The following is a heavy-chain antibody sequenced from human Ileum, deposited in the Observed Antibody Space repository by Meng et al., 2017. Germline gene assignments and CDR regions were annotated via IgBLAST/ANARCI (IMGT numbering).Heavy chain of an antibody. D-gene: IGHD2-2*01. CDR3: ARSYCSSTGCQYYFDY. Sequence: QVHLVQSGAEVKKPGASVKVSCKASGYTFTNYAIHWVRQAPGQGRVWMGWINAGDGTPKYSEKFQGSVSITRDTSASTGYMELSSLASKDTAVYHCARSYCSSTGCQYYFDYWGQGTLVTVSS. J-gene: IGHJ4*02. CDR2: INAGDGTP. CDR1: GYTFTNYA. V-gene: IGHV1-3*01.